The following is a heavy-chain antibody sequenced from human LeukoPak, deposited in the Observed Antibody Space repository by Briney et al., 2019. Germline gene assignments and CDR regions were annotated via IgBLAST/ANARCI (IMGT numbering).Heavy chain of an antibody. Sequence: SETLSLTCTVSGGSISSYYWSWVRQPPGKGLEWVGYIYYSGSTNYNPSLKSRVTISVDTSKNKFSLKLSPVTAADTAVYYCARDITAAGKGRQFDYWGQGTLVTVSS. CDR3: ARDITAAGKGRQFDY. CDR2: IYYSGST. V-gene: IGHV4-59*01. CDR1: GGSISSYY. D-gene: IGHD6-13*01. J-gene: IGHJ4*02.